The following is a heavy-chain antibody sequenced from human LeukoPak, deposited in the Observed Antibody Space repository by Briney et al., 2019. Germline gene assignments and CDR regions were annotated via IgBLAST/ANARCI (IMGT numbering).Heavy chain of an antibody. V-gene: IGHV4-39*01. CDR2: IYYSGST. Sequence: PSETLSLTCSVSGDSISNSNYRWGWIRQPPGKGLEWIGSIYYSGSTYYNPSLKSRVTISVDTSKNQFSLKLSSVTAADTAVYYCARLLQNSGSYLFDYWGQGTLVTVSS. J-gene: IGHJ4*02. D-gene: IGHD1-26*01. CDR3: ARLLQNSGSYLFDY. CDR1: GDSISNSNYR.